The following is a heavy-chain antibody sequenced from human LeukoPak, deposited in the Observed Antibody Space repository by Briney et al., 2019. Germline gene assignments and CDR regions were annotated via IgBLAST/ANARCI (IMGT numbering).Heavy chain of an antibody. CDR3: ARLAHYDFWSGYSDY. Sequence: SETLSLTCTVSGGSISSGGYCWSWIRQHPGKGLEWIGYIYYSGSTYYNPSLKSRVTISVDTSKNQFSLKLSSVTAADTAVYYCARLAHYDFWSGYSDYWGQGTLVTVSS. D-gene: IGHD3-3*01. V-gene: IGHV4-31*03. CDR1: GGSISSGGYC. J-gene: IGHJ4*02. CDR2: IYYSGST.